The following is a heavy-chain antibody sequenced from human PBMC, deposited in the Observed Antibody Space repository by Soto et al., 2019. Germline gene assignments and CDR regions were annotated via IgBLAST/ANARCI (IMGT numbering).Heavy chain of an antibody. Sequence: EVQLLESGGGLVQPGGSLRLSCAASLFTFSSYAMSWVRQAPGKGQEWVSVISGSGDRIYYADSVKGRFTISRDNSKNTLYLQMNSLRAEDTAIYYCAKDYGAVAEKWGQGTLVTVSS. CDR2: ISGSGDRI. CDR3: AKDYGAVAEK. D-gene: IGHD6-19*01. CDR1: LFTFSSYA. V-gene: IGHV3-23*01. J-gene: IGHJ4*02.